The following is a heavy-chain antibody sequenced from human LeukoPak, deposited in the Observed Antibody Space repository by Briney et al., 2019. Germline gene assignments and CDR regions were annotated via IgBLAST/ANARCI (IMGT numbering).Heavy chain of an antibody. CDR2: LNPNSGGT. V-gene: IGHV1-2*02. Sequence: GASVTVSCKSSGYTFTAYSMHWVRQAPGQGLEWMGWLNPNSGGTKYAQKFQGRITMTRDTSINTAYMGLSRLTSDDTAVYFCASSLGSSVPRGSFDIWGQGTLVTVSS. CDR3: ASSLGSSVPRGSFDI. CDR1: GYTFTAYS. D-gene: IGHD6-19*01. J-gene: IGHJ3*02.